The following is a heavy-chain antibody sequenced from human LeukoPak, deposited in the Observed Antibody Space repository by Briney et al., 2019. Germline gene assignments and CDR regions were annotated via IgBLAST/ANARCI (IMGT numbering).Heavy chain of an antibody. CDR3: ARRPERWLQLVGGED. D-gene: IGHD5-24*01. J-gene: IGHJ4*02. CDR2: ISYDGSNK. Sequence: PGGSLRLSCAASGFTFSSYAMHWVRQAPGKGLEWVAVISYDGSNKYYADSVKGRFTISRDNSKNTLYLQMNSLRAEDTAVYYCARRPERWLQLVGGEDWGQGTLVTVSS. CDR1: GFTFSSYA. V-gene: IGHV3-30*04.